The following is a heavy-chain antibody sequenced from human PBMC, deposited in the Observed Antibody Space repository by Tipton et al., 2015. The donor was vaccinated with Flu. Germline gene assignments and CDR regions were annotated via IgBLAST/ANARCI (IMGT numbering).Heavy chain of an antibody. CDR1: GGSISSGGYY. V-gene: IGHV4-31*03. CDR2: IYYSGST. Sequence: LRLSCTVSGGSISSGGYYRSWVRQHPGKGLEWIGYIYYSGSTYYNPSLKSRVTISVDTSKNQFSLKLSSVTAAYTAVYYCARGGATGEDYFDYWGQGTLVTVSS. J-gene: IGHJ4*02. CDR3: ARGGATGEDYFDY. D-gene: IGHD5-12*01.